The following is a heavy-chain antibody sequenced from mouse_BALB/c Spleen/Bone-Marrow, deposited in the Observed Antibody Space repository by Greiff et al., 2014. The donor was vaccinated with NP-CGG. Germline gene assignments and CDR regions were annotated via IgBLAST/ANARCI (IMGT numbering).Heavy chain of an antibody. Sequence: VQLKESGGGLVQPKGSLKLSCAASGFTFNIYAMNWVRQAPRKGLEWVARISSKSTNYTTCYADSVKDRFTISSDDSQSMLYMQMTSLKTEDTAIYYCVRQDYDYPMDYWGQGTSVTVSS. J-gene: IGHJ4*01. CDR1: GFTFNIYA. CDR2: ISSKSTNYTT. V-gene: IGHV10-1*01. D-gene: IGHD2-4*01. CDR3: VRQDYDYPMDY.